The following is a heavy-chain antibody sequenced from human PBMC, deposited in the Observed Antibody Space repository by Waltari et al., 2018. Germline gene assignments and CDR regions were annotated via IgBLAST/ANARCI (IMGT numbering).Heavy chain of an antibody. CDR2: ISYDGSNK. D-gene: IGHD3-16*01. J-gene: IGHJ3*02. Sequence: QVQLVESGGGVVQPGRSLRLSCAASGFTFSSYAMHWVRQAPGKGLEWVAVISYDGSNKYYADSVKGRFTISRDNSKNTLYLQMNSLRAEDTAVYYCARPAFGSLGQAAFDIWGQGTMVTVSS. V-gene: IGHV3-30-3*01. CDR3: ARPAFGSLGQAAFDI. CDR1: GFTFSSYA.